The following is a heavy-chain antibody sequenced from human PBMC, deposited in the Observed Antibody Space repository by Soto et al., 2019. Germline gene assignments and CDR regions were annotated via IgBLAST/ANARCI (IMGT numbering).Heavy chain of an antibody. D-gene: IGHD3-10*02. J-gene: IGHJ6*03. Sequence: PGGSLRLSCAASGFTFINYSMNWVRQAPGKGLEWVSSISTSSSYIYYADSVRGRFTISRDNAKNSLYLQMNSLRAEDTAVYYCARVPLMFGELSSGDYYYYYYMDVWGKGTTVTVSS. CDR2: ISTSSSYI. CDR3: ARVPLMFGELSSGDYYYYYYMDV. V-gene: IGHV3-21*01. CDR1: GFTFINYS.